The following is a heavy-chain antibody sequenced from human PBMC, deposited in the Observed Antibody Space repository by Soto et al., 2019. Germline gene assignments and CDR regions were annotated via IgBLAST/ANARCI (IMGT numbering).Heavy chain of an antibody. CDR1: RYTFTAHA. Sequence: QVQLVQSGAEVKEPGASVKISCKASRYTFTAHAVHWLRQAPGQSLEWMGWIDTGNHNTEYSQTFQDRVTITADTFANRFDMELSSLSSEDTAGYYCARDAKWDPRHVAAQQDDYFDYWGQGTLVTVSS. V-gene: IGHV1-3*04. J-gene: IGHJ4*02. CDR2: IDTGNHNT. D-gene: IGHD1-26*01. CDR3: ARDAKWDPRHVAAQQDDYFDY.